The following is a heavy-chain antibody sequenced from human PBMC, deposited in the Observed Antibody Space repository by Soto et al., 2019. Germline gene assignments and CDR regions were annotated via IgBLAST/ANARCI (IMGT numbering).Heavy chain of an antibody. CDR2: ISAYNGNT. V-gene: IGHV1-18*04. J-gene: IGHJ6*02. CDR1: GYTFTSYG. Sequence: RASVEVSCKXSGYTFTSYGISWVRQAPGQGLEWMGWISAYNGNTNYAQKLQGRVTMTTDTSTSTAYMELRSLRSDDTAVYYCARDLPQITIFGVVFYYYYGMDVWGQGTTVTVSS. D-gene: IGHD3-3*01. CDR3: ARDLPQITIFGVVFYYYYGMDV.